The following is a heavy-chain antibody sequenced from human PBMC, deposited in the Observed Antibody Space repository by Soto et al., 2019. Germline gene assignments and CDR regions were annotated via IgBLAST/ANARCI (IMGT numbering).Heavy chain of an antibody. CDR3: AMRSGWYKSDAFDM. Sequence: QVQLVESGGGLVQPGGSLRLSCAASGFTFGDYEMSWIRQAAGKGPEWVSFLSRSGNTIYYADSVKGRFSLSRDNAENSLYLQMESLRLEDTATYFCAMRSGWYKSDAFDMWGQGTMVTVSA. V-gene: IGHV3-11*01. CDR1: GFTFGDYE. J-gene: IGHJ3*02. CDR2: LSRSGNTI. D-gene: IGHD6-19*01.